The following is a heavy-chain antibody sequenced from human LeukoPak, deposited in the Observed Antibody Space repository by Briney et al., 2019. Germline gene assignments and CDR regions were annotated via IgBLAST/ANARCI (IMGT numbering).Heavy chain of an antibody. J-gene: IGHJ4*02. V-gene: IGHV3-53*05. CDR2: IYSGGST. CDR1: GFTVSSNY. D-gene: IGHD6-13*01. CDR3: ARDTSWSPFY. Sequence: PGGSLRLSCAASGFTVSSNYMNWVRQAPGKGLEWVSVIYSGGSTYYADSVKGRFTISRDNSRNTIFLQMNSLGPDDTAKYYCARDTSWSPFYWGQGTLVTVSS.